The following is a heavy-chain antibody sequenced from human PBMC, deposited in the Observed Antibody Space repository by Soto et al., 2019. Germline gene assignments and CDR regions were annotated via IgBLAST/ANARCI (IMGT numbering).Heavy chain of an antibody. Sequence: WWSLRLSCSASGFTFSSYSMNWVRQAPGKGLEWVSSISSSSSYIYYADSVKGRFTISRDNAKNSLYLQMNSLRAEDTAVYYCARDTGFDYWGQGTLVTVSS. CDR3: ARDTGFDY. D-gene: IGHD3-10*01. CDR1: GFTFSSYS. V-gene: IGHV3-21*01. CDR2: ISSSSSYI. J-gene: IGHJ4*02.